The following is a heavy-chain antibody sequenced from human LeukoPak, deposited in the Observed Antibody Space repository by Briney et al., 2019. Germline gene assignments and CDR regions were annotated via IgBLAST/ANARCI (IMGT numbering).Heavy chain of an antibody. CDR3: ARPRYCSGGTCNLDY. Sequence: PGGSLRLSCAASGFTFSSYSMNWVRQAPGKGLEWVSSISSSSSYIYYADSVKGRFTISRDNAKNSLYLQMNSLRDEDTAVYYCARPRYCSGGTCNLDYWGQGTPVTVSS. D-gene: IGHD2-15*01. V-gene: IGHV3-21*01. CDR1: GFTFSSYS. J-gene: IGHJ4*02. CDR2: ISSSSSYI.